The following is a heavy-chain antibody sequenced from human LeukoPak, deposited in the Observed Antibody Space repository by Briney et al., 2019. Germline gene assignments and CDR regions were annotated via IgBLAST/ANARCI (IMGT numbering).Heavy chain of an antibody. V-gene: IGHV4-59*01. CDR1: GGSISTYY. Sequence: PSETLSLTCSVSGGSISTYYWSWIRQNPGKGLEWIGYIYYTGSTNYNPALKSRVIVSVDTSKNEISLKLTSVTAADTAVYYCATMSGGAFDIWGQGTMVTVSS. CDR3: ATMSGGAFDI. CDR2: IYYTGST. J-gene: IGHJ3*02. D-gene: IGHD2-15*01.